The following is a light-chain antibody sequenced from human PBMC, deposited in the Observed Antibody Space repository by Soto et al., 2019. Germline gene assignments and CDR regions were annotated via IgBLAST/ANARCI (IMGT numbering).Light chain of an antibody. CDR3: QQRSNSPPWIT. CDR2: DAS. CDR1: QSISSW. Sequence: IQMSQSPSTLSASVGDRVTITCRASQSISSWLAWYQQKPGKAPELLIYDASSLESGVPSRFSGSGYGSDFTLTISSLEPEDSAVYYCQQRSNSPPWITFGQGTRLEIK. J-gene: IGKJ5*01. V-gene: IGKV1-5*01.